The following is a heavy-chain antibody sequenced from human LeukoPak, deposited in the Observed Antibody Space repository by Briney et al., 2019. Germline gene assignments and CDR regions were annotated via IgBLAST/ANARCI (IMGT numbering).Heavy chain of an antibody. CDR3: AIATTGRGAFGS. CDR2: TNEAGGDK. CDR1: GFTFSDFW. D-gene: IGHD1-1*01. V-gene: IGHV3-7*01. J-gene: IGHJ4*02. Sequence: GSLRFSCAASGFTFSDFWMSWVRQAPGKGLECVASTNEAGGDKLYVDSVKGRFTISRDNSKNSLSLQMNSLTAEDTAIYYCAIATTGRGAFGSWGQGTLVSVSS.